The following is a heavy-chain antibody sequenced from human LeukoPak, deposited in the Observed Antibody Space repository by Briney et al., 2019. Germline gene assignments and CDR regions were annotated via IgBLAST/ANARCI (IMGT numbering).Heavy chain of an antibody. V-gene: IGHV3-23*01. CDR3: AKGLDGSYYTFFDY. CDR2: ISGSGGST. J-gene: IGHJ4*02. Sequence: PGGSLRLSCAASGFTFRSYAMSWVRQAPGKGLEWVSAISGSGGSTYYAVSVKGRYTISRDNSKNTLYLQMNSLRAEDTAVYYCAKGLDGSYYTFFDYWGQGTLVTVSS. D-gene: IGHD1-26*01. CDR1: GFTFRSYA.